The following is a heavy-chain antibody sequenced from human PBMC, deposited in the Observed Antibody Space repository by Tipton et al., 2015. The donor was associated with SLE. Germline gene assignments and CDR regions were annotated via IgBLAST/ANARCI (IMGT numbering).Heavy chain of an antibody. CDR1: GFTFSRYG. J-gene: IGHJ4*02. CDR3: AGAPYCSSSSCSDYFDY. V-gene: IGHV3-30*03. D-gene: IGHD2-2*01. CDR2: ISYDGSNK. Sequence: SLRLSCAASGFTFSRYGMNWVRQAPGKGLEWVAVISYDGSNKYYADSVKGRFTISRDNSKNTLYLQMNSLRAEDTAVYYCAGAPYCSSSSCSDYFDYWGQGTLVTVSS.